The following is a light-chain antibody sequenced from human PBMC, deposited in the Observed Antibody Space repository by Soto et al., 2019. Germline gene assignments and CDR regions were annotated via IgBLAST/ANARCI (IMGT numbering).Light chain of an antibody. J-gene: IGLJ2*01. CDR2: NNN. V-gene: IGLV1-44*01. CDR3: ASWDDSPNGVV. Sequence: QSVLTQSPSASGTPGQRITISCSGSNSNIGNNGVHWYQQLPGMAPKLLMFNNNQRPSGVPDRISGSKSGTSASLAISGLQSEDDADYYCASWDDSPNGVVFGGGTKVTVL. CDR1: NSNIGNNG.